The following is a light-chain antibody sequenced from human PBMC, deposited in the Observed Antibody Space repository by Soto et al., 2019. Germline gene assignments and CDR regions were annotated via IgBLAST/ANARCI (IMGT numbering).Light chain of an antibody. CDR2: EDR. V-gene: IGLV3-1*01. CDR3: QAWDGSTVV. J-gene: IGLJ2*01. Sequence: YELTQPPSVSVSPGQTASISCSGDNLGDKYVCWYQQKPGQSPVLVIYEDRKRPSGIPERFSGSNSGNTATLTISGTQAIDEADYYCQAWDGSTVVFGGGTKLTVL. CDR1: NLGDKY.